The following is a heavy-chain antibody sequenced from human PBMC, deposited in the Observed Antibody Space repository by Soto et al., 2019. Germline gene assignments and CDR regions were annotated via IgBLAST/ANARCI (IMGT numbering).Heavy chain of an antibody. J-gene: IGHJ4*02. CDR2: IYPGDSDT. CDR3: ARGYGSGSYYNPHFDY. D-gene: IGHD3-10*01. Sequence: GESLKISCKGSGYSFTSYWIGWVRQMNGKGLEWMGIIYPGDSDTRYSPSFQGQVTISADKSISTAYLQWSSLKASDTATYYCARGYGSGSYYNPHFDYWGQGTLVTVSS. V-gene: IGHV5-51*01. CDR1: GYSFTSYW.